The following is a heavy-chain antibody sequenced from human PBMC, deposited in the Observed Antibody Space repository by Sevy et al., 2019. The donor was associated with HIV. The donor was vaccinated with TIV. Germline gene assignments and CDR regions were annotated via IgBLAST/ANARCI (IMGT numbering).Heavy chain of an antibody. D-gene: IGHD2-2*01. J-gene: IGHJ4*02. CDR2: IWYDGSNK. V-gene: IGHV3-33*01. CDR1: GFTFSIYG. CDR3: ARDIGSGTKRGGYFDY. Sequence: GGSLRLSCAASGFTFSIYGMHWVRQAPGKGLEWVAVIWYDGSNKYYADSVKGRFTFSRDNSKNTVYLQMDSLRAEDTAFYYCARDIGSGTKRGGYFDYWGQRTLVTVSS.